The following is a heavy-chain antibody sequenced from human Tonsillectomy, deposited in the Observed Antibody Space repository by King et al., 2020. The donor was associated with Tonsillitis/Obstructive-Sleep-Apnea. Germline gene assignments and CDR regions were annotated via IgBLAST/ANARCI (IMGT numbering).Heavy chain of an antibody. Sequence: QLQESGPGLVKPSETLSLTCTVSGGSISNYYWDWIRQPPGKGLEWIGHIHYSGGSGYNPSLRSRVTISVDTSKNQFSLELDSVTAADTAIYYCARLGYCSSSRCLSDYWGQGILVTVSS. CDR3: ARLGYCSSSRCLSDY. CDR1: GGSISNYY. D-gene: IGHD2-2*01. V-gene: IGHV4-59*01. CDR2: IHYSGGS. J-gene: IGHJ4*02.